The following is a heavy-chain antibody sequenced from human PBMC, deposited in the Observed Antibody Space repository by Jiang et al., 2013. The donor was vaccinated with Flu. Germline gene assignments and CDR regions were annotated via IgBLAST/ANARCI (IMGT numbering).Heavy chain of an antibody. CDR3: ARVVEVEPAAGYPDAFDI. Sequence: GAEVKKPGASVKVSCKASGYTFTSYYMHWVRQAPGQGLEWMGIINPSGGSTSYAQKFQGRVTMTRDTSTSTVYMELSSLRSEDTAVYYCARVVEVEPAAGYPDAFDIWGQGTMVTVSS. CDR2: INPSGGST. J-gene: IGHJ3*02. CDR1: GYTFTSYY. V-gene: IGHV1-46*03. D-gene: IGHD6-13*01.